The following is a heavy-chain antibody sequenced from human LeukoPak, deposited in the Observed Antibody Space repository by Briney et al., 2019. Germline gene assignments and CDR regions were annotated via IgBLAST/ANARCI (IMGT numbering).Heavy chain of an antibody. CDR2: ISYDGSNK. Sequence: GGSLRLSRAASGFTFRSYDMHWVRQAPGKGLQWVAVISYDGSNKYHTDSVKARFTISRDNSNNTQYLQMNRMRGEDTAVYYCAKDSEIAAAGSYWYFDLWGRGTLVTVSS. J-gene: IGHJ2*01. CDR3: AKDSEIAAAGSYWYFDL. CDR1: GFTFRSYD. D-gene: IGHD6-13*01. V-gene: IGHV3-30*10.